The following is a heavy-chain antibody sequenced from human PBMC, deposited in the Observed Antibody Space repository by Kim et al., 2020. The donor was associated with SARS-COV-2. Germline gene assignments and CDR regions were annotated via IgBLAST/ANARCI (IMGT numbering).Heavy chain of an antibody. CDR2: LSNSGSYT. Sequence: GGSLRLSCAASGFTFTDFYMNWIRQAPGKGMEWVSYLSNSGSYTKYADSVQGRFTISRDNAKNLLFLQLSSLRAEDRALYYCARSFTPRSSTWSGLDIWGQGTMLTVSS. V-gene: IGHV3-11*03. CDR3: ARSFTPRSSTWSGLDI. D-gene: IGHD6-13*01. J-gene: IGHJ3*02. CDR1: GFTFTDFY.